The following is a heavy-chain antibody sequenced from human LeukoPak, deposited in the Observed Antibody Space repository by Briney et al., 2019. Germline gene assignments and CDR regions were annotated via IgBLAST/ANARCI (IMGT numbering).Heavy chain of an antibody. CDR1: GCTFTSYY. CDR2: INPSGGST. CDR3: ARDNSVEDTAWWFDP. V-gene: IGHV1-46*01. J-gene: IGHJ5*02. D-gene: IGHD4-23*01. Sequence: ASVKVFCKASGCTFTSYYMPWVRQAPGQGLEWMGIINPSGGSTSYAQRFQGRVTMTRDMSTSTDHMELSSLRSEDTAVYYCARDNSVEDTAWWFDPWGQGTLVSVSS.